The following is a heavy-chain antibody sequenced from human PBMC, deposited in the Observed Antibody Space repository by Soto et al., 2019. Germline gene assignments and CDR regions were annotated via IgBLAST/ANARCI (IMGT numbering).Heavy chain of an antibody. V-gene: IGHV5-10-1*01. CDR2: IDPSDSYT. CDR1: GYSFTSYW. Sequence: GESLKISCKGSGYSFTSYWISWVRQMPGKGLGWMGRIDPSDSYTNYSPSFQGHVTISADKSISTAYLQWSSLKASDTAMYYCARLTYYYDSSGYNYFDYWGQGTLVTVSS. J-gene: IGHJ4*02. D-gene: IGHD3-22*01. CDR3: ARLTYYYDSSGYNYFDY.